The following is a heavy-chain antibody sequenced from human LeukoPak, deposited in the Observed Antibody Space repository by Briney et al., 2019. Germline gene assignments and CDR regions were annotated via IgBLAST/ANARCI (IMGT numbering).Heavy chain of an antibody. CDR3: ASRLVTAGGWFDP. CDR1: GFTFSSYS. Sequence: GGSLRLSCAASGFTFSSYSMNWVRQAPGKGLEWVSYISSSSTIYYADSVKGRFTISRDNAKNSLYLQMNSLRDEDTAVYYCASRLVTAGGWFDPWGQGTLVTVSS. D-gene: IGHD2-21*02. J-gene: IGHJ5*02. V-gene: IGHV3-48*02. CDR2: ISSSSTI.